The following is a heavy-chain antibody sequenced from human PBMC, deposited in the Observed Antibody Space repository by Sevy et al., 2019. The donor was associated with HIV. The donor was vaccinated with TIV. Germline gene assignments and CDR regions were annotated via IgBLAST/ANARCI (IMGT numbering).Heavy chain of an antibody. D-gene: IGHD2-21*02. CDR2: IYYSGST. Sequence: SETLSLTCTVSGVSMSDYYWSWIRQPPGKGLEWPGYIYYSGSTGYNPSLRSRLAISIDTSKSQFSLKLGSVTAADTAVYYCARTDDLYAFDMWGQGTMVTVSS. V-gene: IGHV4-59*13. CDR1: GVSMSDYY. J-gene: IGHJ3*02. CDR3: ARTDDLYAFDM.